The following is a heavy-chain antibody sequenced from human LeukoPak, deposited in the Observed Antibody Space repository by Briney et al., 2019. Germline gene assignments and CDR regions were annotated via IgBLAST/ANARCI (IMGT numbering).Heavy chain of an antibody. D-gene: IGHD5-12*01. CDR2: IYYSGST. V-gene: IGHV4-39*01. CDR1: GGSISSSTYY. Sequence: SETLSLTCSVSGGSISSSTYYWGWIRQPPGKGLEWIGSIYYSGSTYYSPSLKSRVTISVDTSKNQFSLKLSSVTAADTAVYYCARVSSIVATNHFDYWGQGTLVAVSS. CDR3: ARVSSIVATNHFDY. J-gene: IGHJ4*02.